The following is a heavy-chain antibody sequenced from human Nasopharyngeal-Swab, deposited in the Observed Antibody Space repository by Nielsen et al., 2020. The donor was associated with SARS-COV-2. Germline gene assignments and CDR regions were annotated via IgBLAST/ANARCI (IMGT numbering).Heavy chain of an antibody. CDR2: ISYDGTIQ. J-gene: IGHJ3*02. Sequence: GESMKLSCAASGFNVSRFGMHWVRQAPGKGLQWMAFISYDGTIQYYADSVKGRFTISRDTSKNTLYLQMNSLRPEDTAVHYCARGAVAGRNAFDIWGQGTMVTVSS. V-gene: IGHV3-30*03. CDR3: ARGAVAGRNAFDI. D-gene: IGHD6-19*01. CDR1: GFNVSRFG.